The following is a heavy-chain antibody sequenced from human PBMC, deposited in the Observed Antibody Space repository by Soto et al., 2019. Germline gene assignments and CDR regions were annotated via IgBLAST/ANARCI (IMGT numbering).Heavy chain of an antibody. CDR2: IYYSGST. CDR1: GGSISSGDYY. J-gene: IGHJ5*02. D-gene: IGHD3-3*01. CDR3: ARVGRYDFWSGYSPMYNWFDP. Sequence: PSETLSLTCTVSGGSISSGDYYWSWIRQPPGKGLEWIGYIYYSGSTYYNHSLKSRVTISVDTSKNQFSLKLSSVTAADTAVYYCARVGRYDFWSGYSPMYNWFDPWGQGTLVTVSS. V-gene: IGHV4-30-4*02.